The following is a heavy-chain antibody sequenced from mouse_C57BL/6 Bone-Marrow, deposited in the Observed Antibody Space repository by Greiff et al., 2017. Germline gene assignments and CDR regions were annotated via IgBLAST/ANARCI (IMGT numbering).Heavy chain of an antibody. D-gene: IGHD1-1*01. CDR1: GYTFTSYW. J-gene: IGHJ4*01. Sequence: QVQLQQPGAELVRPGSSVKLSCKASGYTFTSYWMDWVKQRPGQGLEWIGNIYPSDSETHYNQKLKDKATLTVDKYSSTAYIQLSSLTSEDSAVYYCARYDYYGSSPRAMDYWGQGTSVTVSS. CDR3: ARYDYYGSSPRAMDY. V-gene: IGHV1-61*01. CDR2: IYPSDSET.